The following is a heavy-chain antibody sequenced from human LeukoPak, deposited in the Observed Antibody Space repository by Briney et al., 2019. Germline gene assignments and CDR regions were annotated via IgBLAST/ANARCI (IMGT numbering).Heavy chain of an antibody. D-gene: IGHD2-15*01. CDR3: AREVLCSGGSCYDLDY. CDR1: GGSISSGSYY. Sequence: PSETLSLTCTVSGGSISSGSYYWSWIRQPAGKGLEWIGRIYTSGSTNSNPSLKSRVTISVDTSKNQFSLKLSSVTAADTAVYYCAREVLCSGGSCYDLDYWGQGTLVTVSS. V-gene: IGHV4-61*02. CDR2: IYTSGST. J-gene: IGHJ4*02.